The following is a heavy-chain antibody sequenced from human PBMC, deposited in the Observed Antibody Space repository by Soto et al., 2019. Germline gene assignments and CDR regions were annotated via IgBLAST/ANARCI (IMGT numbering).Heavy chain of an antibody. CDR2: INPSGGST. CDR1: GYTFTSYY. D-gene: IGHD2-8*01. CDR3: ARQARYCTNGVCSAYGMDV. Sequence: QVQLVQSGAEVKKPGASVKVSCKASGYTFTSYYMHWVRQAPGQGLEWMGIINPSGGSTSYAQKFQGRVTMTRDTSTSTVYMELSSLRSEDTAVYYCARQARYCTNGVCSAYGMDVWGQGTMVTVSS. J-gene: IGHJ6*02. V-gene: IGHV1-46*01.